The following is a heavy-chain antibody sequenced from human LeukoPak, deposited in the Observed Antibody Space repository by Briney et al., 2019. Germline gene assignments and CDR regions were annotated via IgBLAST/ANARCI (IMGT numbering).Heavy chain of an antibody. V-gene: IGHV4-39*01. CDR3: ARPSTDYVWGSYRTGAFDI. Sequence: KPSETLSLTRTVSGGSISSSSYYWGWIRQPPGKGLEWIGSIYYSGSTYSTPSLKTRVPISVSPSKPQFSPKLTSVTTADTAVYYCARPSTDYVWGSYRTGAFDIWGQGTMVTVSS. D-gene: IGHD3-16*02. CDR2: IYYSGST. J-gene: IGHJ3*02. CDR1: GGSISSSSYY.